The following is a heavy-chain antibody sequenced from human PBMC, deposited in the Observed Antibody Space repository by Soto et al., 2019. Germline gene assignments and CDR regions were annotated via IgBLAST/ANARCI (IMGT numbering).Heavy chain of an antibody. CDR1: GYTFTGYY. J-gene: IGHJ4*02. Sequence: QVQLVQSGAEVKKPGASVKVSCKASGYTFTGYYMHWVRQAPGQGLEWMGWINPNSGGTNYAQKFQGRVTMTRDTAISAAYMELSRLRSDDTAVYYCARGGAWNYGSEKGLNYWGQGTLVTVSS. CDR3: ARGGAWNYGSEKGLNY. CDR2: INPNSGGT. D-gene: IGHD3-10*01. V-gene: IGHV1-2*02.